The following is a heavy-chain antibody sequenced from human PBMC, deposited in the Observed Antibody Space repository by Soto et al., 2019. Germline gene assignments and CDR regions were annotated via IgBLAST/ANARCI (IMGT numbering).Heavy chain of an antibody. CDR1: GFTFNSYA. D-gene: IGHD2-2*01. J-gene: IGHJ4*01. CDR3: VRKYPGTRPFDY. Sequence: GGSLRLSCAASGFTFNSYAMNWVRQAPGKGLEWVSAIGTDGNTYYANSVKGRFTISRDNSRTTLYLQMNSLRVEDTALYYCVRKYPGTRPFDYWGQGTLVTVSS. CDR2: IGTDGNT. V-gene: IGHV3-23*01.